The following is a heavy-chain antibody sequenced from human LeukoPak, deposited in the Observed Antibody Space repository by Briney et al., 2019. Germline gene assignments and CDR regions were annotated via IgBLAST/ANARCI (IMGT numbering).Heavy chain of an antibody. V-gene: IGHV3-21*01. D-gene: IGHD2-2*01. CDR1: GFTFSSYS. CDR3: ARVPIVVVPAVDTNYYYYGMDV. Sequence: GGSLRLSCAASGFTFSSYSMNWVRQAPGKGLEWVSSISSSSSYIYYADSVKGRFTISRDNAKNSLYLQMNSLRAEDTAVYYCARVPIVVVPAVDTNYYYYGMDVWGQGTTVTVSS. J-gene: IGHJ6*02. CDR2: ISSSSSYI.